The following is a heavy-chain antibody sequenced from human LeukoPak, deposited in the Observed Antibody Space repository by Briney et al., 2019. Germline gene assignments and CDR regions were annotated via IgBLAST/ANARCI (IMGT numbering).Heavy chain of an antibody. Sequence: PSETLSLTWAVYGGSFSGYYWRWIRQPPGRGLEWIGEINRSGSTNYNPSLKSRVTISVDTSKNQFSLKLSSVTAADTAVYYCARGLFRSDCSGGSCYSKTFDPWGQGTLVTVSS. V-gene: IGHV4-34*01. CDR2: INRSGST. D-gene: IGHD2-15*01. J-gene: IGHJ5*02. CDR3: ARGLFRSDCSGGSCYSKTFDP. CDR1: GGSFSGYY.